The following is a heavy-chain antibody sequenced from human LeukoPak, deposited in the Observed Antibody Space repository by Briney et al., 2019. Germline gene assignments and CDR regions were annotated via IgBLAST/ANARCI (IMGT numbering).Heavy chain of an antibody. Sequence: TGGSLRLSCAASGFTFDDYGMSWVRQAPGKGLEWVSGINWNGGSTGYADSVKGRFTISRDNAKNSLYLQMNRLRAEDTALYYCARALGGDYDYWGQGTLVTVPS. CDR3: ARALGGDYDY. V-gene: IGHV3-20*04. J-gene: IGHJ4*02. CDR1: GFTFDDYG. D-gene: IGHD2-21*01. CDR2: INWNGGST.